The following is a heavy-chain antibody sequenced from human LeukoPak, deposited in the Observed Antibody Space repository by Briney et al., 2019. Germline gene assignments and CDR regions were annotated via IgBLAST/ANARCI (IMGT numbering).Heavy chain of an antibody. Sequence: PGGSLRLSCAASGFTFTTYWMAWVRQAPGKGLEWVANIQQDGGDKYYMDSVKGRFTISRDNANNALHLQMNSLRDEDTAAYYCARVAAAVPDYWGQGTLVTVSS. V-gene: IGHV3-7*04. CDR3: ARVAAAVPDY. J-gene: IGHJ4*02. CDR1: GFTFTTYW. CDR2: IQQDGGDK. D-gene: IGHD6-13*01.